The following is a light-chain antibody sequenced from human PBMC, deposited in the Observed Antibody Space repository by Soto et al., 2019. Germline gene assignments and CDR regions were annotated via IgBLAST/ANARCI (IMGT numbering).Light chain of an antibody. CDR2: GTS. V-gene: IGKV1-39*01. CDR3: QQSYTFPYN. J-gene: IGKJ2*01. Sequence: DIQMTQSPSSLSAPVGDRVTITCRASQSIATYFNWYQQKPGKAPRLLIYGTSSLQSGVPSRFSGSGYGTDFTLSISSLQPEDFATYYCQQSYTFPYNFGQGTKLEMK. CDR1: QSIATY.